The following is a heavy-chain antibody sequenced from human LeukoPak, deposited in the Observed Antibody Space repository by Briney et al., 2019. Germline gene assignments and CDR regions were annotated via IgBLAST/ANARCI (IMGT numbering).Heavy chain of an antibody. CDR3: ARDRFGYCSTTTCEGGSFDI. J-gene: IGHJ3*02. CDR1: GGTFSSYA. Sequence: SVKVSCKASGGTFSSYAISWVRQAPGQGLEWMGRIIPILAITNYAQKFQGRVTITADKSTSTAYMELSSLRSEDTAVYYCARDRFGYCSTTTCEGGSFDIWGQGTMVTVSS. D-gene: IGHD2-2*03. CDR2: IIPILAIT. V-gene: IGHV1-69*04.